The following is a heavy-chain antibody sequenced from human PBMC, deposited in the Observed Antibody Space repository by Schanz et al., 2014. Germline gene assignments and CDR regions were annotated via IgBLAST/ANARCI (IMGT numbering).Heavy chain of an antibody. Sequence: QVQLQESGPGLVKPSETLSLTCTVSGGSIRGYYCSWIRQPPGKGLEWIGYVHSSGSTNYNSSLKCPATKPVDPSKNQFSLNWTSVPAADTAVYYCARHLPGGYNNHGWFDPWGQGTLVTVSS. V-gene: IGHV4-59*08. CDR1: GGSIRGYY. J-gene: IGHJ5*02. D-gene: IGHD4-4*01. CDR2: VHSSGST. CDR3: ARHLPGGYNNHGWFDP.